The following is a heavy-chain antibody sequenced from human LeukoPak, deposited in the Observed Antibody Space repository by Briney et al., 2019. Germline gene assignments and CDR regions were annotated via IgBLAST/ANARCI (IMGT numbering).Heavy chain of an antibody. CDR3: AGGSGWNKTRSFDY. Sequence: SETLSLTCAVYGGSFSGYYWSWIRQPPGKGLEWIGEINHSGSTNYNPSLKSRVTISVDTSKNQFSLKLSSVTAADTAVYYCAGGSGWNKTRSFDYWGQGTLVTVSS. V-gene: IGHV4-34*01. CDR2: INHSGST. J-gene: IGHJ4*02. D-gene: IGHD6-19*01. CDR1: GGSFSGYY.